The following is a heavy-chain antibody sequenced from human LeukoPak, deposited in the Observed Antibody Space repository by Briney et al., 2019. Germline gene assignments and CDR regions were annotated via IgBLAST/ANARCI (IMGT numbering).Heavy chain of an antibody. J-gene: IGHJ4*02. CDR2: ISYDGSNK. V-gene: IGHV3-30-3*01. D-gene: IGHD3-10*01. CDR1: GFTFSDYY. Sequence: GGSLRLSCAASGFTFSDYYMSWIRQAPGKGLEWVAVISYDGSNKYYADSVKGRFTISRDNSKNTLYLQMNSLRAEDTAVYYCAGDGSGSYYFDYWGQGTLVTVSS. CDR3: AGDGSGSYYFDY.